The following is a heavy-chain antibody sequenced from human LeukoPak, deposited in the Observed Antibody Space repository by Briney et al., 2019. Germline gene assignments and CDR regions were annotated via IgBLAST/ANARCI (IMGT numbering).Heavy chain of an antibody. CDR2: ISGSGGTT. CDR3: AKGSGTSSRFGGHLGILDY. CDR1: GFTFNSYI. J-gene: IGHJ4*02. Sequence: PGGSLRLSCPASGFTFNSYIMSGVRQAPGKGQEWVSTISGSGGTTYYADSVKGRFTISRDNSKDTLYLQMNSLRAEDTAVYYCAKGSGTSSRFGGHLGILDYWGQGTLVAVSS. D-gene: IGHD3-16*01. V-gene: IGHV3-23*01.